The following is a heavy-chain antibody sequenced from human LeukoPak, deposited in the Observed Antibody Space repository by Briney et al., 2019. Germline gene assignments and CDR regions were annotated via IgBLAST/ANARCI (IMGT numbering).Heavy chain of an antibody. J-gene: IGHJ3*02. Sequence: GGSLRLSCAASGFTFSSYGMHWVRQAPGKGLEWVADIWYDGSNKYYADSVKGRFTISRDNSKNTLYLQMNSLRAEDTAVYYCARVDDSSGYYEGDAFDIWGQRTMVTVSS. V-gene: IGHV3-33*01. CDR1: GFTFSSYG. D-gene: IGHD3-22*01. CDR3: ARVDDSSGYYEGDAFDI. CDR2: IWYDGSNK.